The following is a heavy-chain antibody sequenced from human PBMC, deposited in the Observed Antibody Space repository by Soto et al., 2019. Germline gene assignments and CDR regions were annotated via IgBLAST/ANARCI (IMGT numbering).Heavy chain of an antibody. D-gene: IGHD2-8*01. V-gene: IGHV1-69*02. CDR1: GGTFSSYS. CDR3: ARGGAVLVASAVDRHNWFEP. Sequence: QVQLEQSGAEVKKPGSSLKDSCEASGGTFSSYSFSWVRQAPGQGLEWMGRVIPNLGMANYAQKFQGRFTNTTDRVSSTIYMELSTLRAEDAAVYYCARGGAVLVASAVDRHNWFEPWGQGTLVTVSS. CDR2: VIPNLGMA. J-gene: IGHJ5*02.